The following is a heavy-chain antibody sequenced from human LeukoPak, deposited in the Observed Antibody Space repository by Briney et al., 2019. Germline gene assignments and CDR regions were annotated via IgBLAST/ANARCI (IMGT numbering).Heavy chain of an antibody. CDR3: AKDQWDIVVVPAAMEGGTLDY. Sequence: GRPLRLSRAASGFTFSSYGMHWVRQAPGKGLEWVAVISYDGSNKYYADSVKGRFTISRDNSKNTLYLQMNSLRAEDTAVYYCAKDQWDIVVVPAAMEGGTLDYWGQGTLVTVSS. CDR1: GFTFSSYG. J-gene: IGHJ4*02. V-gene: IGHV3-30*18. CDR2: ISYDGSNK. D-gene: IGHD2-2*01.